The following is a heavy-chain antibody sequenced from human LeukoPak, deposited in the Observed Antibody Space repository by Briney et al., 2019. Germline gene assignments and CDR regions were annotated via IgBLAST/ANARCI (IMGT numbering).Heavy chain of an antibody. Sequence: ASVNVSCKASGYTFTGYYMHWVRQAPGQGLEWMGWINPNSGGTNYAQKFQGRVTMTRDTSISTAYMELSRLRSDDTAVYYCARGDYVWGSYRINDYWGQGTLVTVSS. CDR1: GYTFTGYY. D-gene: IGHD3-16*02. V-gene: IGHV1-2*02. CDR2: INPNSGGT. J-gene: IGHJ4*02. CDR3: ARGDYVWGSYRINDY.